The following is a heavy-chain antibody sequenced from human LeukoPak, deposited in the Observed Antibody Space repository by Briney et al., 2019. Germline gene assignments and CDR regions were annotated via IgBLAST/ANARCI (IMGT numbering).Heavy chain of an antibody. V-gene: IGHV3-73*01. J-gene: IGHJ3*02. CDR2: IRSXTHDYAT. CDR3: TRLTIDYGDYMDGFDI. D-gene: IGHD4-17*01. Sequence: GGSLRLSCAASGFTFSGSAMHXXXXXSXXXXXXXGRIRSXTHDYATAYPESVKGXFTISRDDLKNTAYLQMNSLKTEDTAVYYCTRLTIDYGDYMDGFDIWGQGTMVTVSS. CDR1: GFTFSGSA.